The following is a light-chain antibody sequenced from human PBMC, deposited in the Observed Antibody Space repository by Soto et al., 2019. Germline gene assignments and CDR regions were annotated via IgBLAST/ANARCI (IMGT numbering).Light chain of an antibody. CDR3: SSYAASNDL. CDR1: SSNVGDYNY. J-gene: IGLJ2*01. Sequence: QSALTQPPSASGSPGQSVTISCTGTSSNVGDYNYVSWYQQRPGKAPKLMIYEVSKRPSGVPDRFSGSKSGNTASLTVSGLQAEDEADYYCSSYAASNDLFGGGTKLTVL. CDR2: EVS. V-gene: IGLV2-8*01.